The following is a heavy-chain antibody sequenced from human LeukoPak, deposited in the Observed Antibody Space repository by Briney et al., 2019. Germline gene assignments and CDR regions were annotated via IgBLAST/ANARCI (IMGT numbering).Heavy chain of an antibody. Sequence: GGSLRLSCAASGFTFSSYRMHWVRQAPGKGLMWVSRINSDGSITNYADSVKGRFTISRDNAKNTLYLQMNSPRAEDTAVYYCARVRATFSPHFDNWGQGTLVTVSS. J-gene: IGHJ4*02. CDR1: GFTFSSYR. D-gene: IGHD5-12*01. V-gene: IGHV3-74*01. CDR2: INSDGSIT. CDR3: ARVRATFSPHFDN.